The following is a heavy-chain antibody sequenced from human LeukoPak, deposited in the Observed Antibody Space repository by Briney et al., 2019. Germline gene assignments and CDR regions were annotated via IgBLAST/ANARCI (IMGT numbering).Heavy chain of an antibody. D-gene: IGHD6-13*01. CDR2: IYYSGST. CDR1: GGSISSSSYY. CDR3: ARLDPSRYSSSWPYFDY. J-gene: IGHJ4*02. V-gene: IGHV4-39*07. Sequence: ASETLSLTCTVSGGSISSSSYYWGWIRQPPGKGLEWIGSIYYSGSTYYNPSLKSRVTISVDTSKNQFSLKLSSVTAADTAVYYCARLDPSRYSSSWPYFDYWGQGTLVTVSS.